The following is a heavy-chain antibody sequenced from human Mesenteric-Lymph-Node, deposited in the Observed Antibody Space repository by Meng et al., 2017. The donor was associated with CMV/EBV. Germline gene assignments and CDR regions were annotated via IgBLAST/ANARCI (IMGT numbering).Heavy chain of an antibody. Sequence: SVKVSCKASGGTFSSYAISWVRQAPGQGLEWMGGIIPIFGTANYAQRFQGRVTITTDESTSTAYMELSSLRSEDTAVYYCARDAAFRAGYCSSTSCYRNYYYYGMDVWGQGTTVTVSS. CDR2: IIPIFGTA. V-gene: IGHV1-69*05. J-gene: IGHJ6*02. D-gene: IGHD2-2*01. CDR1: GGTFSSYA. CDR3: ARDAAFRAGYCSSTSCYRNYYYYGMDV.